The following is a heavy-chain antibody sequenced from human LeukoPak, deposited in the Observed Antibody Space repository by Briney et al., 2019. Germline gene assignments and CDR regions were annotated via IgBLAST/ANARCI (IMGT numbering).Heavy chain of an antibody. CDR2: ISWNSGSI. CDR3: AKLVVPAALRAGMDV. Sequence: PGGSLRLSCAASGFTFDDYAMHWVRQAPGKGLEWVSGISWNSGSIGYADSVKGRFTISRDNAKNSLYLQMNSLRAEDTALYYCAKLVVPAALRAGMDVWGQGTTVTVSS. D-gene: IGHD2-2*01. J-gene: IGHJ6*02. V-gene: IGHV3-9*01. CDR1: GFTFDDYA.